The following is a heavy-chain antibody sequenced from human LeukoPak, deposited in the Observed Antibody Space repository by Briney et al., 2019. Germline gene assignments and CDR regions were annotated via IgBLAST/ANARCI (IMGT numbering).Heavy chain of an antibody. D-gene: IGHD2-15*01. Sequence: SETLSLTCTVAGGAISSDYWSWSRQPPVKGLEGIGYIYYSGSTNYNPSLKSRVTISVDTSKNQFSLKLSSVTAADTAVYYCARANPDISLGGDAFDIWGQGTMVTVSS. CDR2: IYYSGST. V-gene: IGHV4-59*01. J-gene: IGHJ3*02. CDR3: ARANPDISLGGDAFDI. CDR1: GGAISSDY.